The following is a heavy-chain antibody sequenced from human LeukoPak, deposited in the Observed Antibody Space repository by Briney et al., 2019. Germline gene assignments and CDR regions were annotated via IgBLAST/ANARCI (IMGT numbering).Heavy chain of an antibody. J-gene: IGHJ6*04. CDR3: ARDSRMPNYDILTGYYYYYGMDV. D-gene: IGHD3-9*01. V-gene: IGHV3-48*03. CDR2: ISSSGSTI. CDR1: GFTFSSYE. Sequence: PGGSLRLSCAASGFTFSSYEMNWVRQAPGKGLEWVSYISSSGSTIYYADSVKGRFTISRDNAKNSLYLQMSSLRAEDTAVYYCARDSRMPNYDILTGYYYYYGMDVWGKGTTVTVSS.